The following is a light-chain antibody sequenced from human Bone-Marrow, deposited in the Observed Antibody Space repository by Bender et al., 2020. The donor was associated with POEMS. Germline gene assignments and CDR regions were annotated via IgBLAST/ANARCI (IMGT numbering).Light chain of an antibody. Sequence: QSVLTQPASVSGSPGQSITISCTGTNSDVGSYDLVSWYQQHPGKAPKLMIFEVNKRPSGVSNRFSGSKSGHTASLTISGLRAEDEAEYYCCSYAGSSTSVVFGGGTKLTVL. J-gene: IGLJ2*01. V-gene: IGLV2-23*02. CDR3: CSYAGSSTSVV. CDR1: NSDVGSYDL. CDR2: EVN.